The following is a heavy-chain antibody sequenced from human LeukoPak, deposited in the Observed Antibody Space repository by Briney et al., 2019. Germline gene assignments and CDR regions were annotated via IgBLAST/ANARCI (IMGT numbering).Heavy chain of an antibody. CDR3: AREYCSGGSCYSSLDAFDI. CDR2: IKQDGSEK. Sequence: SGGSLRLSCAASGFTFSSYWMNWARQAPGKGLEWVANIKQDGSEKYYVDSVKGRFTISRDNAKNSLYLQMNSLRAEDTAVYYCAREYCSGGSCYSSLDAFDIWGQGTMVTVSS. D-gene: IGHD2-15*01. CDR1: GFTFSSYW. V-gene: IGHV3-7*01. J-gene: IGHJ3*02.